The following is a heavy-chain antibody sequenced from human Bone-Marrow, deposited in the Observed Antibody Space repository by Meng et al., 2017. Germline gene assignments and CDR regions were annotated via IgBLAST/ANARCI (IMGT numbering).Heavy chain of an antibody. CDR1: GGSISSSSYY. CDR3: ARNRRAYGAGTHDY. Sequence: SETLSLTCTVSGGSISSSSYYWGWIRQPPGKGLEWIGSIYYSGSTYYNPSLKSRVPISVDTSKNQFSLKLSSVTAADTAVYYCARNRRAYGAGTHDYWGQGTLVTVSS. V-gene: IGHV4-39*07. D-gene: IGHD6-13*01. CDR2: IYYSGST. J-gene: IGHJ4*02.